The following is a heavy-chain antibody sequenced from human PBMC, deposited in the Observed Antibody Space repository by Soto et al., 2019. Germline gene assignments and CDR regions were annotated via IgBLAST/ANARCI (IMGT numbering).Heavy chain of an antibody. CDR1: GFTFSNFG. J-gene: IGHJ6*02. V-gene: IGHV3-30*18. D-gene: IGHD5-12*01. Sequence: PGGSLRLSCAASGFTFSNFGIHWVRQAPGKGLEWVAVIFPDGGDQYYADSVKGRFTIPRDNSRYTLSLQMNSLRPEDTAVYYCAKNRAVWLHGVSLFFDSAMDVGGQGTTVTVSS. CDR3: AKNRAVWLHGVSLFFDSAMDV. CDR2: IFPDGGDQ.